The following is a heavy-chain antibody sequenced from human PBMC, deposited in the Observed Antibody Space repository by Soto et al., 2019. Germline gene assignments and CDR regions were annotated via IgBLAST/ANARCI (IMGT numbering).Heavy chain of an antibody. CDR1: GFSFSTYW. J-gene: IGHJ4*02. CDR2: INQDGSEI. Sequence: EVQLVESGGGLVQPGGSVRLSCAASGFSFSTYWMSWLRQAPGKGLEWVANINQDGSEIYYVESVKGRCTISRDNAKNSLYLRMNSRSSEDPAVYYCASRYSSGCIYWGQGTLVTVSS. D-gene: IGHD6-25*01. V-gene: IGHV3-7*05. CDR3: ASRYSSGCIY.